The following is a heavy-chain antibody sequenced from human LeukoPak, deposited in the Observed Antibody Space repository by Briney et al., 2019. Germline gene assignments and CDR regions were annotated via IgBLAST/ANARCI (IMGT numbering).Heavy chain of an antibody. CDR2: INWKGDRI. V-gene: IGHV3-20*04. Sequence: GGSLRLSCAASGFTFDDYGMSWVRHAPGKGLEWVSAINWKGDRIGYADSVKGRFTISRDNAKNSLYLQMNSLTAEDTALYYCARGDSRYDYWGQGTLVTVSS. J-gene: IGHJ4*02. CDR3: ARGDSRYDY. CDR1: GFTFDDYG. D-gene: IGHD3-22*01.